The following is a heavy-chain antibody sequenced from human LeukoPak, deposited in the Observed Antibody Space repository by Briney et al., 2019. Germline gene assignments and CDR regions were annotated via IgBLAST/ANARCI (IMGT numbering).Heavy chain of an antibody. CDR3: ARTPALMTPPYFDY. CDR2: IYYSGST. Sequence: NPSEALSLTCTVSGGSISSYYWSWIRQPPGKGLEWIGYIYYSGSTNYNPSLKSRVTISVDTSKNQSSLKLSSVTAADTAVYYCARTPALMTPPYFDYWGQGTLVTVSS. CDR1: GGSISSYY. V-gene: IGHV4-59*08. J-gene: IGHJ4*02.